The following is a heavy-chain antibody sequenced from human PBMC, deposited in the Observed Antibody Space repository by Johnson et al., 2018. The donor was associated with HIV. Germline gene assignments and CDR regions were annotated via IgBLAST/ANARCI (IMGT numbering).Heavy chain of an antibody. CDR1: GFIFSDHY. D-gene: IGHD1-1*01. V-gene: IGHV3-72*01. J-gene: IGHJ3*02. CDR2: IRNKVNSYTT. Sequence: VQVVESGGGLVQPGGSLRLSCAASGFIFSDHYMDWVRQGPGKGLEWVGRIRNKVNSYTTQYAASVKGRFTISRDDSKNLMYLQMNSLKTEDTAVYYCTTGLYWNDAFDIWGQGTMVTVSS. CDR3: TTGLYWNDAFDI.